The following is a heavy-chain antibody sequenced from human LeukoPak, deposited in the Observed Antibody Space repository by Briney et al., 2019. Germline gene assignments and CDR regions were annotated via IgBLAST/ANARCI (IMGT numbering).Heavy chain of an antibody. CDR1: GYKFSSYW. V-gene: IGHV5-51*01. J-gene: IGHJ4*02. CDR3: ARPRSSHYGGTYIDD. Sequence: GESLKISCKTSGYKFSSYWIGWVRQVPGKGLEWMGVIYPGDSDTRYSPSFQGQVTISADTSLNAAHLQWRSLKASDSAVYFCARPRSSHYGGTYIDDWGQGTLVIVSS. CDR2: IYPGDSDT. D-gene: IGHD4-23*01.